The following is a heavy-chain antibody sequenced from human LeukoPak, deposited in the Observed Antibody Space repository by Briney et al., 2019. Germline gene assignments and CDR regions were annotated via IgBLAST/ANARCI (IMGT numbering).Heavy chain of an antibody. Sequence: GVPLRLSCATSGFTFGSYWMHWVRQAPGKGLVWVSRINSDGSSTSYADSVKGRFTISRDNAKNTLYLQMNSLRAEDTAVYYCARLGSQGGVAALDYWGQGTLVTVSS. CDR3: ARLGSQGGVAALDY. J-gene: IGHJ4*02. D-gene: IGHD6-25*01. CDR2: INSDGSST. CDR1: GFTFGSYW. V-gene: IGHV3-74*01.